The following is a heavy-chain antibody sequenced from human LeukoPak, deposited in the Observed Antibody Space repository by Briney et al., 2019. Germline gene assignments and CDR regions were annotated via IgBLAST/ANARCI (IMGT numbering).Heavy chain of an antibody. Sequence: PGGSLRLSCTASGFTFGDYAMSWVRQAPGKGLEWVGFIRSKAYGGTTEYAASVKGRFTISRDDSKSIAYLQMNSPKTEDTAVYYCTRDLFREWLVRVESTPLDVWGQGTTVTVSS. CDR1: GFTFGDYA. D-gene: IGHD6-19*01. J-gene: IGHJ6*02. CDR2: IRSKAYGGTT. CDR3: TRDLFREWLVRVESTPLDV. V-gene: IGHV3-49*04.